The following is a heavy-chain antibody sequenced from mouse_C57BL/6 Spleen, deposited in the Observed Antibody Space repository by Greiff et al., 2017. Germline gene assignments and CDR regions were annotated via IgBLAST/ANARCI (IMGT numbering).Heavy chain of an antibody. CDR3: ARADDYGSSYWYFDV. Sequence: VQLQQSGAELVKPGASVKMSCKASGYTFTTYPIEWMKQNHGKSLEWIGNFHPYNDDTKYNEKFKGKATLTVEKSSSTVYLELSRLTSDDSAVYYCARADDYGSSYWYFDVWGTGTTVTVSS. J-gene: IGHJ1*03. D-gene: IGHD1-1*01. CDR1: GYTFTTYP. V-gene: IGHV1-47*01. CDR2: FHPYNDDT.